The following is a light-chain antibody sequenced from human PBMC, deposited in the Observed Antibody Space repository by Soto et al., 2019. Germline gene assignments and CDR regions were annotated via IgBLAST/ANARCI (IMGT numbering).Light chain of an antibody. CDR3: QQDNNWPPWT. CDR2: GAS. J-gene: IGKJ1*01. CDR1: HSVSSN. Sequence: EIVMTQSPATLSVSPGERATLSCRASHSVSSNLAWYQQKPGQAPRLLIYGASTRATGIPARFSGSGSGTEFTLTICSLQSVDFVVYYCQQDNNWPPWTFGQGTTVEIK. V-gene: IGKV3-15*01.